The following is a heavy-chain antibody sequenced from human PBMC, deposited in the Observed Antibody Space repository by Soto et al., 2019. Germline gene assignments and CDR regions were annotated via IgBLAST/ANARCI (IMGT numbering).Heavy chain of an antibody. J-gene: IGHJ5*02. D-gene: IGHD3-10*01. CDR1: GYTFTNND. V-gene: IGHV1-8*01. CDR2: MNPGSGDT. Sequence: ASVKVSCKASGYTFTNNDVTWVRQATGQGLEWMGWMNPGSGDTGYAQKFQGRVTMTRNISIATAYMELSSLRSEDTAIYYCARMATFGSLNWFDPWGQGTLVTVS. CDR3: ARMATFGSLNWFDP.